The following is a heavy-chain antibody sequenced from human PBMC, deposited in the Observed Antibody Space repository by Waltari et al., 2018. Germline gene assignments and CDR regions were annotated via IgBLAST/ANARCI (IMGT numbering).Heavy chain of an antibody. CDR2: IKPDGIEK. D-gene: IGHD2-2*01. J-gene: IGHJ4*01. CDR1: GFSFGNAG. V-gene: IGHV3-7*01. Sequence: EVQLVESGGGLVQPGGSLRLSCAASGFSFGNAGMVWGRQVPGRGVEWVASIKPDGIEKTYVDSVKGRFTISRDNDENSLYLQMDSLRAEDTAVYYCARHINYARDYWGHGTLVTVSS. CDR3: ARHINYARDY.